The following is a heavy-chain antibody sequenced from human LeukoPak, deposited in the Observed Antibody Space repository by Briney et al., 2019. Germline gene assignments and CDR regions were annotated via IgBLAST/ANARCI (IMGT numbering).Heavy chain of an antibody. CDR1: GFTLSTNA. Sequence: GGSLRLSCLTSGFTLSTNAMSWVRQAPGKGLEWISGISGSGASTYYADSVKGRFTISRDDSRNTLYLQMNSLRAEDTAVYYCAKLTWGWLQDYWGQGTLVTVSS. CDR2: ISGSGAST. D-gene: IGHD5-24*01. V-gene: IGHV3-23*01. J-gene: IGHJ4*02. CDR3: AKLTWGWLQDY.